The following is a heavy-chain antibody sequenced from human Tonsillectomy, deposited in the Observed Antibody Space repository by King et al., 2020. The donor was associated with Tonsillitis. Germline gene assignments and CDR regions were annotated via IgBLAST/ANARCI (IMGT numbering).Heavy chain of an antibody. V-gene: IGHV4-34*01. D-gene: IGHD2-21*01. CDR3: ARSPGRGICGGDCYSFDY. J-gene: IGHJ4*02. CDR1: GGSFSGYY. Sequence: VQLQQWGAGLLKPSETLSLTCAVYGGSFSGYYWSWIRQPPGRGLEWIGEINHSGSTNYNPSLKSRVTISVDTSKNQFSLKLSSGPAADTAVYYCARSPGRGICGGDCYSFDYWGQGTLVTVSS. CDR2: INHSGST.